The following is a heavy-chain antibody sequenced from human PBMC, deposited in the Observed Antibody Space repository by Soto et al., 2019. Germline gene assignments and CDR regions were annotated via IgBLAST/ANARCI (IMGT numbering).Heavy chain of an antibody. D-gene: IGHD2-15*01. CDR2: IIPILGIA. Sequence: SVKVSCKASGGTFSSYTISWVRQAPGQGLEWMGRIIPILGIANYAQKFQGRVTITADKSTSTAYMELSSLRSEDTAVYYCARGYCSGGSCYPSYYYYYYYMDVWGKGTTVTVSS. CDR1: GGTFSSYT. J-gene: IGHJ6*03. CDR3: ARGYCSGGSCYPSYYYYYYYMDV. V-gene: IGHV1-69*02.